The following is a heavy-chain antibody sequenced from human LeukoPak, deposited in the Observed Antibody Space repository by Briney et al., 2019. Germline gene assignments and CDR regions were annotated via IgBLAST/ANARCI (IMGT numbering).Heavy chain of an antibody. J-gene: IGHJ4*02. Sequence: ASVKVSCKASGYTFTSYDINWVRQATGQGLEWMGWMNPNSGNTGYAQKFQGRVTITRNTSISTAYMELSSLRSEDTAVYYRARGPWASAPDYWGQGTLVTVSS. CDR1: GYTFTSYD. V-gene: IGHV1-8*03. CDR3: ARGPWASAPDY. CDR2: MNPNSGNT. D-gene: IGHD1-26*01.